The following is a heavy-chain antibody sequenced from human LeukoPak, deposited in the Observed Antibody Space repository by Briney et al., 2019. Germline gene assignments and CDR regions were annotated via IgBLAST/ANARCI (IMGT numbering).Heavy chain of an antibody. CDR2: MYYIGST. V-gene: IGHV4-39*01. D-gene: IGHD3-10*01. Sequence: SETPSLACTVSGGSINNNSFYWGWIRQPPGKGLEWIGSMYYIGSTYYNPSLKSRVTISVDTSKNQFSLKLSSVTAADTAVYYCARTRYYYNSRSYGAPYYFDYWGQGTLVTVSS. CDR3: ARTRYYYNSRSYGAPYYFDY. J-gene: IGHJ4*02. CDR1: GGSINNNSFY.